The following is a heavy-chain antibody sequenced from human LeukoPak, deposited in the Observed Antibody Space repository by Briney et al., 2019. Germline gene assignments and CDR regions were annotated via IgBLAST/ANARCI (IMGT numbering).Heavy chain of an antibody. D-gene: IGHD2-2*01. CDR2: ISGSGGST. J-gene: IGHJ4*02. CDR3: ATGRTIVVVPAAMPDY. V-gene: IGHV3-23*01. Sequence: GGSLRLSCAASGFTFNSYAMSWVRQAPGKGREWVSAISGSGGSTYYADSVKGRFTISRDNSKNTLYLQMNSLRAEDTAVYYCATGRTIVVVPAAMPDYWGQGTLVTVSS. CDR1: GFTFNSYA.